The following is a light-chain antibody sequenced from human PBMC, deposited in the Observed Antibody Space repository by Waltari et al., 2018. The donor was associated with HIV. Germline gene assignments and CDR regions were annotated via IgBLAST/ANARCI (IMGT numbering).Light chain of an antibody. V-gene: IGKV3-20*01. CDR3: QQYGSSPKT. CDR1: QSLSSSY. J-gene: IGKJ2*01. Sequence: VLKQSPGTLSMSPGERATLSCRASQSLSSSYLAWYQQKPGQAPRLLVYGASRRATDIPDRFSGSGSGTDFALTISRVEPEDFAVYYCQQYGSSPKTFGQGTKLEIK. CDR2: GAS.